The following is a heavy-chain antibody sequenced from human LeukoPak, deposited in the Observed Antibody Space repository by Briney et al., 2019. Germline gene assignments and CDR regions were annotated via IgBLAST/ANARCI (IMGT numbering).Heavy chain of an antibody. D-gene: IGHD3-3*01. CDR3: ARSQGFLEWLLYLLDY. Sequence: ASVKVSCKASGGTFSSYAISWVRQAPGQGLEWMGGNIPIFGTANYAQKFQGRVTITTDESTSTAYMELSSLRSEDTAVYYCARSQGFLEWLLYLLDYWGQGTLVTVSS. CDR2: NIPIFGTA. V-gene: IGHV1-69*05. J-gene: IGHJ4*02. CDR1: GGTFSSYA.